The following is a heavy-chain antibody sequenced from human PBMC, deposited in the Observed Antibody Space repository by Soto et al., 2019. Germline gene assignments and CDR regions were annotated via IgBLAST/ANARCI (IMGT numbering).Heavy chain of an antibody. Sequence: EVQLLESGGGLVQPGGSLRLSCAAFGITFDSYAMSWVRQAPGKGLEWVSSISGSGSSTYYADSVKGRFTVSRDKSKNTLYLQMNSLRAEDTAVYYCAQESVGEEWLLQKHWGQGTLVTVSS. V-gene: IGHV3-23*01. J-gene: IGHJ4*02. D-gene: IGHD6-19*01. CDR1: GITFDSYA. CDR3: AQESVGEEWLLQKH. CDR2: ISGSGSST.